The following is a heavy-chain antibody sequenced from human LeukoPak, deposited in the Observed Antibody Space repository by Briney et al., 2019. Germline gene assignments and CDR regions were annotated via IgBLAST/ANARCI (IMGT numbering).Heavy chain of an antibody. CDR3: ARARPYSGPFQH. V-gene: IGHV4-59*01. Sequence: PSETLSLTCTVSGGSISSYYWSWIRQPPGKGLEWIGYIYYSGSTNYNPSLKSRVTISVDTSKNQFSLKLSSVTAADTAVYYCARARPYSGPFQHWARAPWSPSPQ. J-gene: IGHJ1*01. D-gene: IGHD2-15*01. CDR2: IYYSGST. CDR1: GGSISSYY.